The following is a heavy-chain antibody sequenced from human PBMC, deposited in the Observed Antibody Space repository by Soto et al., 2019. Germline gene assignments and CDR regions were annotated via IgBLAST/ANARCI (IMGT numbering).Heavy chain of an antibody. J-gene: IGHJ4*02. Sequence: YWGWIRQPPGKGLEWIGSLYYSGSTYYNPSLKSRVTISVDTSKNQFSLKLSSVTAADTAVYYCARHSGYNYGHNDYWGQGTLVTVSS. CDR3: ARHSGYNYGHNDY. V-gene: IGHV4-39*01. CDR2: LYYSGST. CDR1: Y. D-gene: IGHD5-18*01.